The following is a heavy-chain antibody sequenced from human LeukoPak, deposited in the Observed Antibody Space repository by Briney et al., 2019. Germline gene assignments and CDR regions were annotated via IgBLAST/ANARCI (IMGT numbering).Heavy chain of an antibody. CDR2: ISYDGSNK. V-gene: IGHV3-30-3*01. J-gene: IGHJ6*03. D-gene: IGHD6-19*01. CDR3: ARGGANGRNTKKAVAAPDYYYYMDV. Sequence: PGGSLRLSCAASGFTFSSYAMHWVRQAPGKGLEWVAVISYDGSNKYYADSVKGRFTISRDNSKNTLYLQMNSLRAEDTAVYYCARGGANGRNTKKAVAAPDYYYYMDVWGKGTTVTVSS. CDR1: GFTFSSYA.